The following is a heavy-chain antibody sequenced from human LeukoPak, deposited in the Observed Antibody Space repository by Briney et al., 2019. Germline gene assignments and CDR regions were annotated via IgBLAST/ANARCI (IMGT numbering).Heavy chain of an antibody. Sequence: SETLSLTCTVSSDSFSTHYWTWIRQSAGKGLEWIGRIFSGGSTNYNPSLESRVTMSIDTSNNHFSLRLSSVTAADTAVYYCARGAGTFDFWGQGTLSPSPQ. V-gene: IGHV4-4*07. CDR2: IFSGGST. CDR1: SDSFSTHY. D-gene: IGHD6-19*01. CDR3: ARGAGTFDF. J-gene: IGHJ4*02.